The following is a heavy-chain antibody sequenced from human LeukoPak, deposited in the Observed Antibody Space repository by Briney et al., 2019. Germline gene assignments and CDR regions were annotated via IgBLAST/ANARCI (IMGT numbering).Heavy chain of an antibody. V-gene: IGHV4-39*01. CDR2: IYYSGST. CDR1: GGSISSSSYY. CDR3: ASVRIAEWYWFDP. D-gene: IGHD6-13*01. J-gene: IGHJ5*02. Sequence: SETLSLTCTVSGGSISSSSYYWGWIRQPPGKGLEWIGSIYYSGSTYYNPSLKSRVTISVDTSKNQFSLKLSSVTAADTAVYYCASVRIAEWYWFDPWGQGTLVTVSS.